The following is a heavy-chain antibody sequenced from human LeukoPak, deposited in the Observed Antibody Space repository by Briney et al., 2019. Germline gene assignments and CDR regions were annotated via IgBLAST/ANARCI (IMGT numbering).Heavy chain of an antibody. V-gene: IGHV5-51*01. CDR3: ARRGLDSSGYSDAFDI. CDR1: GYSFTSYW. Sequence: GESLKISCKGSGYSFTSYWIAWVRQMPGKRLEWMGIIYPGDSDTRYSPSFQGQVTISADKSISTAYLQWSSLKASDTAMYYCARRGLDSSGYSDAFDIWGQGTMVTVSS. J-gene: IGHJ3*02. D-gene: IGHD3-22*01. CDR2: IYPGDSDT.